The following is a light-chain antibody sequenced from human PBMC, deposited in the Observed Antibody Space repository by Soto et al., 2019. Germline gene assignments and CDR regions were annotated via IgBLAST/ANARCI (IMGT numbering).Light chain of an antibody. Sequence: EIKLTQSPATLSVSPGESATLSCRAGQSVRRDLAWYQQKPGQAPRLLFYDASTRATGTPARFSGSGSETEFTLTISSLQSEDLAFYYCQQYNNCRISFGPGTKVDLE. CDR1: QSVRRD. CDR2: DAS. V-gene: IGKV3-15*01. J-gene: IGKJ3*01. CDR3: QQYNNCRIS.